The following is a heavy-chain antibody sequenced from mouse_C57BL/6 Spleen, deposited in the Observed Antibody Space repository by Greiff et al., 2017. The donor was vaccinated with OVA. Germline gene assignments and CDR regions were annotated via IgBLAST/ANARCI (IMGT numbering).Heavy chain of an antibody. D-gene: IGHD1-1*01. Sequence: VQLQQSGAELVRPGTSVKVSCKASGYAFTNYLIEWVKQRPGQGLEWIGVINPGSGGTNYNETFKGKATLTADKSSSTAYMQLSSLTSEDSAVYFCARSDGSSSYYFDYWGQGTTLTVSS. V-gene: IGHV1-54*01. CDR3: ARSDGSSSYYFDY. CDR2: INPGSGGT. CDR1: GYAFTNYL. J-gene: IGHJ2*01.